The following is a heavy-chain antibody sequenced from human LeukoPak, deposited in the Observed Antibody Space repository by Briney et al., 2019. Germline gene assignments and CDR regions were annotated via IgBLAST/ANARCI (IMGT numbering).Heavy chain of an antibody. J-gene: IGHJ3*02. CDR1: GGSISSYY. V-gene: IGHV4-59*01. D-gene: IGHD6-25*01. CDR3: ARFSSATDAFDI. Sequence: SETLSLTCTVSGGSISSYYWSWIRQPPGKGLEWIGYIYYSGSTNYNPSLKSRVAISVDTSKNQFSLKLSSVTAADTAVYYCARFSSATDAFDIWGQGTMVTVSS. CDR2: IYYSGST.